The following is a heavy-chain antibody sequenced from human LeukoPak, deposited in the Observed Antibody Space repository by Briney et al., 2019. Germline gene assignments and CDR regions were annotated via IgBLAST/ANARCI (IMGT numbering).Heavy chain of an antibody. V-gene: IGHV3-23*01. Sequence: GGSLRLSCAASGLTFSSYAMSCVRQAPGKGLEWGSAISGSGGSLYYADSVKGRFAISRDNSKNTLYLQMNSLRAEDTAVYYCAKDRSPYSNSPRLDYWGQGTLVTVSS. CDR2: ISGSGGSL. D-gene: IGHD6-6*01. CDR1: GLTFSSYA. J-gene: IGHJ4*02. CDR3: AKDRSPYSNSPRLDY.